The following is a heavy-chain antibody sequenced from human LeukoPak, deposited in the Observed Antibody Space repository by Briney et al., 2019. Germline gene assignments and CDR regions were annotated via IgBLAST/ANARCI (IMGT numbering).Heavy chain of an antibody. Sequence: GGSLRLSCATSGFTFDKYFIHWVRQAPGKGLDWVSSISGTSTYIDYADSVKGRFTISRDNAKNSLYLQMNSLRVEDTAVYYCVRDHQLRDPGCWGQGTLVTVSS. D-gene: IGHD5-24*01. CDR1: GFTFDKYF. J-gene: IGHJ4*02. CDR3: VRDHQLRDPGC. CDR2: ISGTSTYI. V-gene: IGHV3-21*01.